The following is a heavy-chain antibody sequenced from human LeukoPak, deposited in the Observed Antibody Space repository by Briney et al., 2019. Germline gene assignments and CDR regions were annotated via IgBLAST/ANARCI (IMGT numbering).Heavy chain of an antibody. Sequence: GGSLRLSCAASGFTFSSYGMHWVRQAPGKGLEWVAIISYDGSNTYYADSVQGRFSISRDNSKSTLYLQTNSLRTEDTAVYYCARRIDDYFEYWGQGTLVTVSS. D-gene: IGHD2-15*01. CDR3: ARRIDDYFEY. J-gene: IGHJ4*02. V-gene: IGHV3-30*03. CDR1: GFTFSSYG. CDR2: ISYDGSNT.